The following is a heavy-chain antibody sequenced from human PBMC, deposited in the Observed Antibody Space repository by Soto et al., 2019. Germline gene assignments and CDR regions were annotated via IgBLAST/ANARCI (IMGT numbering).Heavy chain of an antibody. CDR1: GFSLSTSGVG. CDR2: IYWNDDK. V-gene: IGHV2-5*01. D-gene: IGHD3-3*01. J-gene: IGHJ4*02. CDR3: AHSPREEGAISMEFDY. Sequence: QITLKESGPTLVKPTQTLTLTCTFSGFSLSTSGVGVGWIRQPPGKALEWLALIYWNDDKRYSPSLKSRLTITKDTSKNQVVLTMTNIDPVDTATYYCAHSPREEGAISMEFDYWGQGTLVTVSS.